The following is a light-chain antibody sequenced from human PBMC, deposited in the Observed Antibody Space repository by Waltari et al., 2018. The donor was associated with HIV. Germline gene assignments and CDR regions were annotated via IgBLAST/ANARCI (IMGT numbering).Light chain of an antibody. CDR3: HQYSNYLGS. J-gene: IGKJ1*01. V-gene: IGKV1-5*03. CDR2: QAT. Sequence: DIHMSQFPPTLTASVGDRVKITCRASQNVGAWLAWYQQKAGEAPKLLIFQATNVEGGVPSRFSGSASGTEFTLTIDSLHPDDTGRYYCHQYSNYLGSFGRGTKVEVK. CDR1: QNVGAW.